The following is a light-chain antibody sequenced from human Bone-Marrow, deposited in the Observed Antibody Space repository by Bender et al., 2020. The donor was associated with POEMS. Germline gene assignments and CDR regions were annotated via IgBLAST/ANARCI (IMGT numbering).Light chain of an antibody. J-gene: IGLJ2*01. CDR3: CSYAGSRTLV. V-gene: IGLV2-23*01. CDR2: EGS. Sequence: QSALTQPASVSGSPGQSITISCTGTSSDVGSYNVVTWYQQHPGKAPKLMIYEGSKRPSGVSNRFSGSKSGNTASLTISGLQAEDEADYYCCSYAGSRTLVFGGGTKLTVL. CDR1: SSDVGSYNV.